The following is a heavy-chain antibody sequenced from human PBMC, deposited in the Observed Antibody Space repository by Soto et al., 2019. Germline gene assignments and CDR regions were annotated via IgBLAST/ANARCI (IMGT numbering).Heavy chain of an antibody. Sequence: PSETLSLTCTVSGGSISSYYWSWIRQPPGKGLEWNGYIYYSGSTNYNPSLKSRVTISVDTSKNQFSLKLSSVTAADTAVYYCARVFRARGVIITPYYYYYGMDVWGQGTTVTVSS. CDR3: ARVFRARGVIITPYYYYYGMDV. D-gene: IGHD3-10*01. J-gene: IGHJ6*02. CDR2: IYYSGST. CDR1: GGSISSYY. V-gene: IGHV4-59*01.